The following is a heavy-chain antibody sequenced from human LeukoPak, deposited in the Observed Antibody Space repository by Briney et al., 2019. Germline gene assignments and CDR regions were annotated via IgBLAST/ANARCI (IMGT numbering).Heavy chain of an antibody. Sequence: SETLSPTCTVSGGSISSSSYYWGWIRQPPGKGLEWIGSIYYSGSTYYNPSLKSRVTISVDTSKNQFSLKPSSVTAADTAVYYCARLHVTYYYDSSGAYFDYWGQGTLVTVSS. CDR2: IYYSGST. D-gene: IGHD3-22*01. CDR3: ARLHVTYYYDSSGAYFDY. V-gene: IGHV4-39*01. J-gene: IGHJ4*02. CDR1: GGSISSSSYY.